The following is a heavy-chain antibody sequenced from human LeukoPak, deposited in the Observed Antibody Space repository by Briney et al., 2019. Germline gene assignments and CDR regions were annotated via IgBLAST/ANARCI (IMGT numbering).Heavy chain of an antibody. D-gene: IGHD3-10*01. CDR2: IYSGGTT. CDR1: GFTVSSNY. V-gene: IGHV3-53*01. J-gene: IGHJ6*02. CDR3: ARDNGMVRGVNVGYYYYYGMDV. Sequence: GGSLRLSCAASGFTVSSNYMTWVRQAPGKGLEWVSVIYSGGTTYYAASVKGRFTISRDNSKNTLYLQMNSLRAEDTAVYYCARDNGMVRGVNVGYYYYYGMDVWGQGTTVTVSS.